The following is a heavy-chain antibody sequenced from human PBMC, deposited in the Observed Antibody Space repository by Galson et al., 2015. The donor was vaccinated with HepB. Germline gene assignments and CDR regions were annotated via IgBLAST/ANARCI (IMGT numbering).Heavy chain of an antibody. CDR2: INPNSGGT. V-gene: IGHV1-2*06. Sequence: QSGAEVKKPGASVKASCKASGYTFTGYYMHWVRQAPGQGLEWMGRINPNSGGTNYAQKFQGRVTMTRDTSISTAYMELSRLRSDDTAVYYCARDIAAAGNNWFDPWGQGTLVTVSS. J-gene: IGHJ5*02. D-gene: IGHD6-13*01. CDR3: ARDIAAAGNNWFDP. CDR1: GYTFTGYY.